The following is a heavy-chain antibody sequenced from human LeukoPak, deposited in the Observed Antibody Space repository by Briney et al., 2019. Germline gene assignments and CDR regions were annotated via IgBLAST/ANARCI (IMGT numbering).Heavy chain of an antibody. J-gene: IGHJ4*02. CDR2: IYYSGST. CDR1: GGSISSYY. Sequence: SQTLSLTCTVSGGSISSYYWSWIRQPPGKGLEWIGYIYYSGSTNYNPSLKSRVTISVDTSKNQFSLKLSSVTAADTAVYYCARALGTYWGQGTLVTVSS. D-gene: IGHD3/OR15-3a*01. CDR3: ARALGTY. V-gene: IGHV4-59*01.